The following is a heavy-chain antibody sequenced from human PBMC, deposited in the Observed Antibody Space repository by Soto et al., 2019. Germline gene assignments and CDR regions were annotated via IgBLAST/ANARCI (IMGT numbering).Heavy chain of an antibody. CDR1: GYTFTSYG. CDR3: ARWSFTFFGVVKYGMDV. CDR2: ISAYNGNT. V-gene: IGHV1-18*04. Sequence: GASVKVSCKASGYTFTSYGISCVRQAPGQGLEWMGWISAYNGNTNYAQKLQGRVTMTTDTSTSTAYMELRSLRSDDTAVYYCARWSFTFFGVVKYGMDVWGQGTTVTVSS. J-gene: IGHJ6*02. D-gene: IGHD3-3*01.